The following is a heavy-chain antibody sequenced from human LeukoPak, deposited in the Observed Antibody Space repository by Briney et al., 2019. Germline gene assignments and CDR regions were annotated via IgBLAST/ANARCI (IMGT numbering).Heavy chain of an antibody. J-gene: IGHJ5*02. D-gene: IGHD6-13*01. Sequence: PSQTLSLTCTVSGGSISSGGYYGSWIRQHPGKGLEWIGYIYYRGSTYYNPSLKSRVTISVDTSKNQFSLKLSSVTAADTAVYYCARGYSSSWYKSVAFWFDPWGQGTLVTVSS. CDR1: GGSISSGGYY. CDR2: IYYRGST. V-gene: IGHV4-31*03. CDR3: ARGYSSSWYKSVAFWFDP.